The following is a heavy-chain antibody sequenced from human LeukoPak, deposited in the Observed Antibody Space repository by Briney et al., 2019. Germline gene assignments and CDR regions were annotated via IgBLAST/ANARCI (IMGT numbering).Heavy chain of an antibody. Sequence: GGSLRLSCEVSGLTFSVYGMHWVRQAPGKGLEWVTFIRDDGSSEHYADSMKGRFTISRDNSKNTLYLQMDSLRAEDTAVYYCARGKTGDSWGQGTLVTVSS. J-gene: IGHJ4*02. CDR1: GLTFSVYG. D-gene: IGHD7-27*01. V-gene: IGHV3-30*02. CDR2: IRDDGSSE. CDR3: ARGKTGDS.